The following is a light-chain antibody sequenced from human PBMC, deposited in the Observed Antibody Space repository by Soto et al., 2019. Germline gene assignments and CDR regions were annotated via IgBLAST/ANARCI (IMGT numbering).Light chain of an antibody. J-gene: IGKJ1*01. CDR3: RHYDHYPGA. CDR1: QKIGKY. V-gene: IGKV1-39*01. CDR2: IAS. Sequence: CLASQKIGKYLNWYQHKSGKAPKVLIYIASTLESGVPSRFSGSGSGTESTHVSSLLLPADSVFHSIRHYDHYPGAFGQGTKVDIK.